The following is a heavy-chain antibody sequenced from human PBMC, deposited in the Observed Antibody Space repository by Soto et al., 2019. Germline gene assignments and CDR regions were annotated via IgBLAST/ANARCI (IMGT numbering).Heavy chain of an antibody. CDR2: IIPIFGTA. V-gene: IGHV1-69*01. J-gene: IGHJ6*02. Sequence: KVSCKASGGTFSSYAISWVRQAPGQGLEWMGGIIPIFGTANYAQKFQGRVTITADESTSTAYMELSSLRSEDTAVYYCARSRDIVGVRGPYYYYYVMDFWGQASTVSVS. CDR3: ARSRDIVGVRGPYYYYYVMDF. D-gene: IGHD2-15*01. CDR1: GGTFSSYA.